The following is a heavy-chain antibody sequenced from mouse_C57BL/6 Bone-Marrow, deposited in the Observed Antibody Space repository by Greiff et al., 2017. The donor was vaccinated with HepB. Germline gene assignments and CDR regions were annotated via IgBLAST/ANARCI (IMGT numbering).Heavy chain of an antibody. CDR3: AGIYYDYEDYYAMDY. J-gene: IGHJ4*01. Sequence: EVQVVESGPELVKPGASVKISCKASGYSFTGYYMNWVKQSPEKSLEWIGEINPSTGGTTYNQKFKAKATLTVDKSSSTAYMQLKSLTSEDSAVYYCAGIYYDYEDYYAMDYWGQGTSVTVSS. CDR2: INPSTGGT. D-gene: IGHD2-4*01. V-gene: IGHV1-42*01. CDR1: GYSFTGYY.